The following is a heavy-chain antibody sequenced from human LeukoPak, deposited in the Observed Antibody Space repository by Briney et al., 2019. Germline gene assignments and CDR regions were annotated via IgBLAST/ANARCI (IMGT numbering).Heavy chain of an antibody. D-gene: IGHD2-2*01. CDR3: ARDIVVVPAAIGGWFDP. Sequence: GASVKVSCKASGYTFTGYYMHWVRQAPGQGLEWMGWINPIFGTANYAQKFQGRVTITADESTSTAYMELSSLRSEDTAVYYCARDIVVVPAAIGGWFDPWGQGTLVTVSS. V-gene: IGHV1-69*13. CDR2: INPIFGTA. J-gene: IGHJ5*02. CDR1: GYTFTGYY.